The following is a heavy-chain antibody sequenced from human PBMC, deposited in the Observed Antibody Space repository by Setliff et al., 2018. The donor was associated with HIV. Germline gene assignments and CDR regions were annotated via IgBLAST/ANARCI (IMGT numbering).Heavy chain of an antibody. J-gene: IGHJ4*02. D-gene: IGHD6-19*01. Sequence: GESLKISCNGSGYYFSSYWVAWVRQMPGKGLEWMGAIYPGDSDTRYSPSFQGQVTISADKSISTAYLQWSSLKASDTAMYYCARQGAVTGHSFDSWGPGALVTVSS. CDR3: ARQGAVTGHSFDS. CDR2: IYPGDSDT. CDR1: GYYFSSYW. V-gene: IGHV5-51*01.